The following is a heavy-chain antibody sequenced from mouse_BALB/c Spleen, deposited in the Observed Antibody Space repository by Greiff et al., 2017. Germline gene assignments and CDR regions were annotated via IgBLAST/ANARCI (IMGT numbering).Heavy chain of an antibody. CDR2: ISYDGSN. D-gene: IGHD2-3*01. J-gene: IGHJ4*01. Sequence: EVKLMESGPGLVKPSQSLSLTCSVTGYSITSGYYWNWIRQFPGNKLEWMGYISYDGSNNYNPSLKNRISITRDTSKNQFFLKLNSVTTEDTATYYCARKRDGYYYYAMDYWGQGTSVTVSS. V-gene: IGHV3-6*02. CDR1: GYSITSGYY. CDR3: ARKRDGYYYYAMDY.